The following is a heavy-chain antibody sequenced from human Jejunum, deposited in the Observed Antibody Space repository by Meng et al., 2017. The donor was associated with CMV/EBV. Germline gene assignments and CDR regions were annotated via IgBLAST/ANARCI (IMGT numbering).Heavy chain of an antibody. Sequence: QVQLLGPGPALGKPSATPSLTCSVSGGSISTHYWSWIRQHAGKGLEWIGRIYFGGSTNYNPSLKSRVTMSVEMSKNQFSMSLYSVTAADTAVYYCARGPGGFGDFNFDSWGQGTLVTVSS. CDR1: GGSISTHY. J-gene: IGHJ4*02. CDR3: ARGPGGFGDFNFDS. D-gene: IGHD3-10*01. V-gene: IGHV4-4*07. CDR2: IYFGGST.